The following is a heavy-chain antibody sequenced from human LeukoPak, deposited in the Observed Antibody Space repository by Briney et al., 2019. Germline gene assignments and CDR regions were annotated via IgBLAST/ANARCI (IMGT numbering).Heavy chain of an antibody. CDR2: INAGNGNT. CDR3: ARDDWNYKFTIHSYYYGMDV. J-gene: IGHJ6*02. Sequence: ASVKVSCKASGYTFTSYAMHWVRQAPGQRLEWMGWINAGNGNTRYSQKLQGRVTITRDTSANTVYMELSSLRSGDTAVCYCARDDWNYKFTIHSYYYGMDVWGQGTTVTVSS. D-gene: IGHD1-7*01. V-gene: IGHV1-3*01. CDR1: GYTFTSYA.